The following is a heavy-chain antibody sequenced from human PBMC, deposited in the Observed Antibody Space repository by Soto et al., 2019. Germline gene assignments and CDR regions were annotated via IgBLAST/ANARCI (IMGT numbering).Heavy chain of an antibody. Sequence: QVQLVESGGGVVQPGRSLRLSCAASGFTFSSYAMHWVRQAPGKGLEWVAVISYDGSNKYYADSVKGRFTISRDNSKNTLYPQMNSLRAEDTAVYYCARGDYDYGMDVWGQGTTVTVSS. CDR2: ISYDGSNK. J-gene: IGHJ6*02. V-gene: IGHV3-30-3*01. CDR1: GFTFSSYA. CDR3: ARGDYDYGMDV.